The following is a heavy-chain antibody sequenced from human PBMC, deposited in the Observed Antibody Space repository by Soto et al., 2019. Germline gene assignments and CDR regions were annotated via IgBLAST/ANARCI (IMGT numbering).Heavy chain of an antibody. D-gene: IGHD5-12*01. CDR2: INPSGGIT. V-gene: IGHV1-46*01. CDR1: GYTFSSRY. CDR3: ARGERKMATTDYFDY. J-gene: IGHJ4*02. Sequence: ASVKVSCKASGYTFSSRYMHWVRQAPGQGLEWMGIINPSGGITNYAQKFQGRVTMTRDTSTSTVYMELSSLRSEDTAMYYCARGERKMATTDYFDYWGQGTLVTVSS.